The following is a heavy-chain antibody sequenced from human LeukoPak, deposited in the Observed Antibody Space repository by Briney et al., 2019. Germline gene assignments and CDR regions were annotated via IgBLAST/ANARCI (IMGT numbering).Heavy chain of an antibody. CDR2: IYHSGST. CDR1: GGSISSSNW. J-gene: IGHJ4*02. D-gene: IGHD5-18*01. V-gene: IGHV4-4*02. CDR3: ARDTAMVPYYFDY. Sequence: SETLSLTCAVSGGSISSSNWWSWVRQPPGKGLEWIGEIYHSGSTNYNPSLKSRVTISVDKSKNQLSLELSSVTAADTAVYYCARDTAMVPYYFDYWGQGTLVTVSS.